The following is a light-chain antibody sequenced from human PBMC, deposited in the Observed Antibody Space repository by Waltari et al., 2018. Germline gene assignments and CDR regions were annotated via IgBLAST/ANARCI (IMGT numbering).Light chain of an antibody. CDR3: QQYDDFPLT. J-gene: IGKJ4*01. CDR1: QNINNY. V-gene: IGKV1-33*01. CDR2: YAS. Sequence: DIQMTQSPSSLSASVGDRVTITCRASQNINNYLAWLQQKPGEAPKRLIHYASNLESGIPSRFSGSGSGIDYSLTISSLQPEDIATYYCQQYDDFPLTFGGGTRVEIK.